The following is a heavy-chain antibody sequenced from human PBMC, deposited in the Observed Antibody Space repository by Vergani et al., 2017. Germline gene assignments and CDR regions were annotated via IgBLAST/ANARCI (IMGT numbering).Heavy chain of an antibody. CDR2: ISYDGSNK. V-gene: IGHV3-30*18. J-gene: IGHJ4*02. D-gene: IGHD3-16*01. Sequence: QVQLVESGGGVVQPGRSLRLSCAASGFTFSSYGMHWVRQPPGKGLEWVAVISYDGSNKYYADSVKGRFTISRDFSKNTLYLQMNSLRTDDTATYYCAKHFRGWGIDYWGQGTQVIVSS. CDR3: AKHFRGWGIDY. CDR1: GFTFSSYG.